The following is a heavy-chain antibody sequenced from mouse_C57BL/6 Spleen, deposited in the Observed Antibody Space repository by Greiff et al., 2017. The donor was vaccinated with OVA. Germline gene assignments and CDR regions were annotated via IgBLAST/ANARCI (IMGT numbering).Heavy chain of an antibody. V-gene: IGHV1-76*01. CDR3: ASDGYSYAMDY. Sequence: VQLQQSGAELVRPGASVKMSCKASGYTFTDYYINWVKQRPGKGLEWIGRIYPGSGNNYYNEKFKGKTTLTAEKSSNTAYMQLSSLTSEDSSVYFCASDGYSYAMDYWGQGTSVTVSS. CDR1: GYTFTDYY. J-gene: IGHJ4*01. D-gene: IGHD2-3*01. CDR2: IYPGSGNN.